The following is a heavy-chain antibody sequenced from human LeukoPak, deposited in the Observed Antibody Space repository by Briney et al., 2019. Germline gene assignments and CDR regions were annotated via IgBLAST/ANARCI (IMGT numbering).Heavy chain of an antibody. Sequence: GGSLRLSCAASGFTFSSYSMNWVRQAPGKGLEWVSSISSSSSYIYYADSVKGRFTISRDNAKNSLYLQMNSLRAEDTAVYYCAREADYYGSRIENWFDPWGQGTLVTGSS. CDR2: ISSSSSYI. CDR3: AREADYYGSRIENWFDP. V-gene: IGHV3-21*01. D-gene: IGHD3-10*01. CDR1: GFTFSSYS. J-gene: IGHJ5*02.